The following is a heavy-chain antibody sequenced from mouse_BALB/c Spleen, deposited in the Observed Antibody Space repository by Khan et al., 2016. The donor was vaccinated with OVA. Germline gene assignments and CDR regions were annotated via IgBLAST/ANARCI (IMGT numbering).Heavy chain of an antibody. D-gene: IGHD4-1*01. CDR2: ISYSGNT. J-gene: IGHJ2*01. Sequence: QLEESGPGLVKPSQSLSLTCTVTGYSITSDYAWNWIRQFPGNELEWMGFISYSGNTNYNPSLKSRISITRDTSENQFLLQLNSVTTEDTATYYCARISGGDFDYWGQGTTLTVSS. V-gene: IGHV3-2*02. CDR3: ARISGGDFDY. CDR1: GYSITSDYA.